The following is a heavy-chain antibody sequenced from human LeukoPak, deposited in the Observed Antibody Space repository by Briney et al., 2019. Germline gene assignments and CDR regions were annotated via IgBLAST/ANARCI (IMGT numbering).Heavy chain of an antibody. CDR1: GGSISSYY. D-gene: IGHD6-13*01. V-gene: IGHV4-4*07. CDR2: IYTSGST. CDR3: AREGIAASRYFQH. J-gene: IGHJ1*01. Sequence: SSETLSLTCTVSGGSISSYYWSWIRQPAGKGLEWIGRIYTSGSTNYNPSLKSRVTISVDKSKNQFSLKLSSVTAADTAVYYCAREGIAASRYFQHWGQGTLVTVSS.